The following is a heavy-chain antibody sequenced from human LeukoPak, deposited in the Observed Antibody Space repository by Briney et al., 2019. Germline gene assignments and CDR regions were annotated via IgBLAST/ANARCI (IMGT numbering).Heavy chain of an antibody. V-gene: IGHV1-69*13. Sequence: ASVKVSCKASGGTFSSYAISWVRQAPGQGLEWTGGIIPIFGTANYAQKFQGRVTITADESTSTAYMELSSLRSEDTAVYYCARGLSIAAAGFDYWGQGTLVTVSS. CDR2: IIPIFGTA. D-gene: IGHD6-13*01. CDR3: ARGLSIAAAGFDY. J-gene: IGHJ4*02. CDR1: GGTFSSYA.